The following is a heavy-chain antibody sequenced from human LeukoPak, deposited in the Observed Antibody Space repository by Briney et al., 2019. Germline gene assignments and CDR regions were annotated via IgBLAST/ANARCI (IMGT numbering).Heavy chain of an antibody. J-gene: IGHJ4*02. CDR1: GFTFGDYG. V-gene: IGHV3-49*04. CDR2: IRSKANGETT. D-gene: IGHD3-10*01. Sequence: PGGSLRLSCTTSGFTFGDYGMSWVRQAPGKGLEWVGFIRSKANGETTQYAASVKGRFTISRDDSKSIVYLQMSSLKTEDTATYYCTNRVPDYSGSSGSYSYYFDDWGQGTLVSVSS. CDR3: TNRVPDYSGSSGSYSYYFDD.